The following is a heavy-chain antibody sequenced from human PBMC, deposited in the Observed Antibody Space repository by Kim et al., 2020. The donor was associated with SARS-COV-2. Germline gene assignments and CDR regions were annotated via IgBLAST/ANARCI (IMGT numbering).Heavy chain of an antibody. CDR3: ARDRRDSYYVSGNWFDP. V-gene: IGHV4-31*03. CDR1: GGSISSGGHY. D-gene: IGHD3-16*01. J-gene: IGHJ5*02. Sequence: SETLSLTCTVSGGSISSGGHYWGWIRQHPGKGLEWIGYIYHSGSTYYNPSLKSRVIISLDKSNNHFSLKLTSVTAADTAVYYRARDRRDSYYVSGNWFDPWGQGTLVTVSS. CDR2: IYHSGST.